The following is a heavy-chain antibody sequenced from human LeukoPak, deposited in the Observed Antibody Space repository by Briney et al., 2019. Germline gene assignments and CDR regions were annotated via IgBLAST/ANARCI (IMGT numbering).Heavy chain of an antibody. J-gene: IGHJ4*02. V-gene: IGHV3-21*01. CDR1: GFPFSGYS. CDR2: MSILSGIT. D-gene: IGHD6-6*01. Sequence: GGSLRLSCAGSGFPFSGYSMNWVRQTPGKGLEWVSSMSILSGITYYAESVKGRLTVSRDNAKNLLHLQMNSLRVEDTAIYYCAREFEYSTSGAGYWGQGTLVTDSS. CDR3: AREFEYSTSGAGY.